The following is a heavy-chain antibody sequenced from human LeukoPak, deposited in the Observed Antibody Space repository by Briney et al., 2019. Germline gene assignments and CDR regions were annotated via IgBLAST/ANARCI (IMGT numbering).Heavy chain of an antibody. J-gene: IGHJ4*02. CDR3: ARGHGGYCGGGSCYLDY. V-gene: IGHV4-4*07. CDR1: GGSISYYY. Sequence: SETLSLTCTVFGGSISYYYWSWIRQPAGKGLEWIGRIYTSGSTNYNPSLKSRVTMSVDTSKNQFSLKLSSVTAADTAIYFCARGHGGYCGGGSCYLDYWGQGTLVTVSS. CDR2: IYTSGST. D-gene: IGHD2-15*01.